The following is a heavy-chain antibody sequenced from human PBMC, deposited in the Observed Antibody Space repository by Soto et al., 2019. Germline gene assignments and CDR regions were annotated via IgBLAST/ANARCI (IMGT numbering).Heavy chain of an antibody. D-gene: IGHD2-15*01. CDR3: ASCSYCSGGSCSPFYYYYMDV. V-gene: IGHV4-4*02. CDR2: IHHSGST. CDR1: SGSIRSSNW. Sequence: SETLSLTCAVSSGSIRSSNWWSWVRQPPGKGLEWIGEIHHSGSTNYNPSLKSRVTILVDKSKNQFSLNLSSVTAADTAVYYCASCSYCSGGSCSPFYYYYMDVWGKGTTVTVSS. J-gene: IGHJ6*03.